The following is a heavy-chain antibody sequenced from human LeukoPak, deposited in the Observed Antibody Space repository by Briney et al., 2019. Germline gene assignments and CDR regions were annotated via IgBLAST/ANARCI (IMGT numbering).Heavy chain of an antibody. CDR1: GYTFTGYY. Sequence: ASVTVSCKASGYTFTGYYMHWVRQAPGQGLDWMGWINPNSGGTNYAQKFQDRVTMTRDASISTAYMELSRLTSDDTAVYYCARDGHGGNSFDYWGQGTLVTVSS. CDR2: INPNSGGT. D-gene: IGHD4-23*01. CDR3: ARDGHGGNSFDY. V-gene: IGHV1-2*02. J-gene: IGHJ4*02.